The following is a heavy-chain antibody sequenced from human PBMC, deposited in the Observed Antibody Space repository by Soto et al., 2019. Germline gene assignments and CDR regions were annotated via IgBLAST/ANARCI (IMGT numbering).Heavy chain of an antibody. CDR3: APWFGAFDY. D-gene: IGHD3-10*01. J-gene: IGHJ4*02. Sequence: QVQLVESGGGVVQPGRSLRLSCAASGFTFSSYGMHWVRQAPGKGLEWVAVISYDGSNKYYADSVKGRFTISRDNSKNMPYLQMNSLRGEDTAVYYCAPWFGAFDYWGQGSLVTVSS. CDR2: ISYDGSNK. V-gene: IGHV3-30*03. CDR1: GFTFSSYG.